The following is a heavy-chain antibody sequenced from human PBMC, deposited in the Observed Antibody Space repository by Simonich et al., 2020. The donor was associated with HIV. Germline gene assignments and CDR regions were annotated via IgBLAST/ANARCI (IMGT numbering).Heavy chain of an antibody. V-gene: IGHV4-34*01. CDR2: IDHSEST. CDR1: GGSFSGYY. D-gene: IGHD5-12*01. J-gene: IGHJ4*02. CDR3: ARRSGYALDY. Sequence: QGHLQQWGAGLLKPSETLSLTCAVYGGSFSGYYWGWIRQPPGKGLEWIGEIDHSESTSYNPSLKSRVTMSVDTSKNQFSLKLTSVTAADTAVYYCARRSGYALDYWGQGTLVTVSS.